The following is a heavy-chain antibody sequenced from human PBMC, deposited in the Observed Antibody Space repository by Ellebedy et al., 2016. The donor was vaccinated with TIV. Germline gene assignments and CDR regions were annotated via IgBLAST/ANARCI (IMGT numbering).Heavy chain of an antibody. CDR2: ISSSSSYI. D-gene: IGHD4-17*01. V-gene: IGHV3-21*01. CDR3: ARDLRVHGDYYFDY. Sequence: GESLKISXAASGFTFSSYSMNWVRQAPGKGLEWVSSISSSSSYIYYADSVKGRFTISRDNAKNSLYLQMNSLRAEDTAVYYCARDLRVHGDYYFDYWGQGTLVTVSS. J-gene: IGHJ4*02. CDR1: GFTFSSYS.